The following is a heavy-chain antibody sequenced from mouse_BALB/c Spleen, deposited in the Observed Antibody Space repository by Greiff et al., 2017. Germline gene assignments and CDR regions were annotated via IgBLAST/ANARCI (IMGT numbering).Heavy chain of an antibody. Sequence: EVHLVESGGGLVKPGGSLKLSCAASGFTFSSYAMSWVRQSPEKRLEWVAEISSGGSYTYYPDTVTGRFTISRDNAKNTLYLEMSSLRSEDTAMYYCARGYDGAFAYWGQGTLVTVSA. D-gene: IGHD2-12*01. CDR2: ISSGGSYT. V-gene: IGHV5-9-4*01. CDR1: GFTFSSYA. J-gene: IGHJ3*01. CDR3: ARGYDGAFAY.